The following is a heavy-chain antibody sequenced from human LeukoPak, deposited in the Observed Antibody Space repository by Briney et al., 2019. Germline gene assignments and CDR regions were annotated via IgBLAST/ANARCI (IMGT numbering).Heavy chain of an antibody. CDR2: ISYDGSNK. CDR1: GFTFSSYG. CDR3: AKPNWNEYYFDY. J-gene: IGHJ4*02. Sequence: PGRSLRLSCAASGFTFSSYGMHWVRQAPGKGLEWVAVISYDGSNKYYADSVKGRFTISRDNSKNTLYLQMNSLRAEDTAVYYCAKPNWNEYYFDYWGQGTLVTVSS. D-gene: IGHD1-1*01. V-gene: IGHV3-30*18.